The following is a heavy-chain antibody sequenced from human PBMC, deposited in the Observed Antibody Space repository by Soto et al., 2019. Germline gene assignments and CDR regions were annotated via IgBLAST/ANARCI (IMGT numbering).Heavy chain of an antibody. Sequence: GGSLRLSCAASGFTFSSYGMHWVRQAPGRGLEWVAVIWYDGSNKYYADSVKGRFTISRDDPKNTLSLQMDGLRAEDTAVYYCARDQLYYNDISGRPLNAFDVWGQGTMVTVSS. CDR3: ARDQLYYNDISGRPLNAFDV. CDR2: IWYDGSNK. J-gene: IGHJ3*01. CDR1: GFTFSSYG. D-gene: IGHD3-22*01. V-gene: IGHV3-33*01.